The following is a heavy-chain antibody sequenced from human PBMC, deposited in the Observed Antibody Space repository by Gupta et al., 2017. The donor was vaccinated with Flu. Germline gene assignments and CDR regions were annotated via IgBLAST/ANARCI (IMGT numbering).Heavy chain of an antibody. J-gene: IGHJ4*02. CDR1: GDSVSSNSAA. CDR2: TYYRSKWYN. Sequence: QVQLQQSGPGLVKPSQTLSLTCAISGDSVSSNSAAWNWIRQSPSRGLEWLGRTYYRSKWYNDYAVSVKSRITINPDTSKNQFSLQLNSVTPEDTAVYYCAREEEEGHRYYDSSGYYYVGLQFDYWGQGTLVTVSS. CDR3: AREEEEGHRYYDSSGYYYVGLQFDY. D-gene: IGHD3-22*01. V-gene: IGHV6-1*01.